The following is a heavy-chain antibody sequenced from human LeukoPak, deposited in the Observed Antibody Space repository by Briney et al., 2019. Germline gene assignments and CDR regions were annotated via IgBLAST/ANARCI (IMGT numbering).Heavy chain of an antibody. CDR2: IKQDGSQK. V-gene: IGHV3-7*01. CDR3: ARGQTTFDP. Sequence: GGSLRLSCKVSGFAFGNYWMSWVRQTPGKGLEWVANIKQDGSQKYYVDSVKGRFTIPRDNAKNSLYLQMNSLRAEDTAVYYCARGQTTFDPWGQGTLVTVSS. J-gene: IGHJ5*02. D-gene: IGHD1-7*01. CDR1: GFAFGNYW.